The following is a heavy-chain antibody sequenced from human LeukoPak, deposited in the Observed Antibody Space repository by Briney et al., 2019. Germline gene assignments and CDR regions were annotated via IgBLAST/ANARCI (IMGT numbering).Heavy chain of an antibody. V-gene: IGHV4-4*07. CDR2: IYGGGGT. Sequence: SETLSLTCTVSGGSISSYYWSWIRQPAGKGLEWIGRIYGGGGTNYNSSLKSRVTMSADTSKNQFSLKLSSVTAADTAVYYCAREGITIFGVVIPYYMDVWGKGTTVTVSS. D-gene: IGHD3-3*01. J-gene: IGHJ6*03. CDR1: GGSISSYY. CDR3: AREGITIFGVVIPYYMDV.